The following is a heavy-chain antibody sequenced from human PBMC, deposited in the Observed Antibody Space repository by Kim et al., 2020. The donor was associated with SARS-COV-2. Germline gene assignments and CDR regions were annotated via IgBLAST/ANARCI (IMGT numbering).Heavy chain of an antibody. J-gene: IGHJ4*02. V-gene: IGHV4-34*01. CDR3: ARDFIAAAGIDY. Sequence: NYNPSLKSRVTISVDTSKNQFSLKLSSVTAADTAVYYCARDFIAAAGIDYWGQGTLVTVSS. D-gene: IGHD6-13*01.